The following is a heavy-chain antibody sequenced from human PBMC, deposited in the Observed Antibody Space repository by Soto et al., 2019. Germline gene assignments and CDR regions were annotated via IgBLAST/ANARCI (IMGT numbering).Heavy chain of an antibody. V-gene: IGHV3-9*01. Sequence: VQLVESGGILVQPGRSLRLSCAASGFSFDDYAMHWVRQAPGKGLEWVSGIAWDGGSTGYADSVKGRFTISRDNAKNSLYLQMDSLRAEDTAFYYCGKCRSSWVESGIDAWGQGTTVTVS. CDR3: GKCRSSWVESGIDA. J-gene: IGHJ6*02. CDR1: GFSFDDYA. CDR2: IAWDGGST.